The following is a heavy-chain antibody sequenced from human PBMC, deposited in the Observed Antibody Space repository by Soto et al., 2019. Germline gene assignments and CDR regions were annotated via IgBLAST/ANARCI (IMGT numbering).Heavy chain of an antibody. D-gene: IGHD3-3*01. Sequence: SETLSLTCTVSGGSISSYYWSWIRQPPGKGLEWIGCMYYGAMTEYNPSLKSRVTISADTSNNKVSLRLTSVTAADTAVYYCARHLFDSWKGYPYYYMDVWGKGTAVTVSS. CDR2: MYYGAMT. J-gene: IGHJ6*03. CDR1: GGSISSYY. CDR3: ARHLFDSWKGYPYYYMDV. V-gene: IGHV4-59*08.